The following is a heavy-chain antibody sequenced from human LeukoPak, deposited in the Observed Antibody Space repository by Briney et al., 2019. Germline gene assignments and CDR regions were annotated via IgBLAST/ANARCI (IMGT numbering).Heavy chain of an antibody. CDR1: GFTFYDYA. Sequence: GGSLRLSCAASGFTFYDYAMHWVRQAPGKGLEGFSLISWDCGSTYYADSVKCRFTIYRDNSRNSLHLQMNSLTAEDTPLYYCAPPYCTSASCPVGSWGPRNLVTVSS. CDR3: APPYCTSASCPVGS. J-gene: IGHJ5*02. D-gene: IGHD2-2*01. V-gene: IGHV3-43D*04. CDR2: ISWDCGST.